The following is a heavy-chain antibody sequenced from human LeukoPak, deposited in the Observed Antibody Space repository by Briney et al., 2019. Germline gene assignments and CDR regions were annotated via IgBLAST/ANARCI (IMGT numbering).Heavy chain of an antibody. V-gene: IGHV4-34*01. CDR1: GGSFSGYY. D-gene: IGHD2-2*01. J-gene: IGHJ5*02. CDR3: ARGHIVVVPAASKVYNWFVP. Sequence: PSETLSLTCAVYGGSFSGYYWSWIRQPPGKGLEWIGEINHSGSTNYNPSLKSRVTISVDTSKNQFSLKLSSVTAADTAVYYCARGHIVVVPAASKVYNWFVPWGQGTLVTVSS. CDR2: INHSGST.